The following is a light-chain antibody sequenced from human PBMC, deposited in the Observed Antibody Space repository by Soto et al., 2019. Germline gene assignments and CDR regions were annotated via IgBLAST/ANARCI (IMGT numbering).Light chain of an antibody. CDR3: PSTDTIGDIGL. CDR2: ADR. CDR1: ALPKKY. Sequence: SYELIQPPSVSVSPGQTARITCSGGALPKKYAYWYQQKSGQAPVLVIYADRKRPSGIPERFSGSISGTMATLSISGAQVDDEADYYCPSTDTIGDIGLFGGGTTLTVL. J-gene: IGLJ2*01. V-gene: IGLV3-10*01.